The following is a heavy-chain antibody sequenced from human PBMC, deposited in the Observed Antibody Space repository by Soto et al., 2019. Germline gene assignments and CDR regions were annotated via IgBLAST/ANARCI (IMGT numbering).Heavy chain of an antibody. CDR2: FDPEDGET. D-gene: IGHD1-26*01. CDR1: GYTLTELS. J-gene: IGHJ4*02. Sequence: ASVKVSCKVSGYTLTELSMHWVRQAPGKGLEWMGGFDPEDGETIYAQKFQGRVTMTEDTSTDTAYMELSSLRSEDTAVYYCATLGPSGSYAIVDYWGQGTLVTSPQ. V-gene: IGHV1-24*01. CDR3: ATLGPSGSYAIVDY.